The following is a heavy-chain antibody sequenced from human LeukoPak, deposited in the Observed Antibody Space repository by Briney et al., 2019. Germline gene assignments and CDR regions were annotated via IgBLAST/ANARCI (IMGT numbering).Heavy chain of an antibody. Sequence: GASVKVSCKASGYTFTSYGISWVRQAPGQGLEWMGWISAYNGNTNYAQKLQGRVTMTTDTSTSTAYMELRSLRSDDTAVYYCARPNYDILTGYYNLDYWGQGTLVTVSS. J-gene: IGHJ4*02. CDR2: ISAYNGNT. V-gene: IGHV1-18*01. CDR3: ARPNYDILTGYYNLDY. CDR1: GYTFTSYG. D-gene: IGHD3-9*01.